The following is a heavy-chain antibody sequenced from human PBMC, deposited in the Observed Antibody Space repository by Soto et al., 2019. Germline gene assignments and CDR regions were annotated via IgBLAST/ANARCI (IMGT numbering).Heavy chain of an antibody. CDR1: GGSFSSYY. J-gene: IGHJ6*02. CDR3: ARVVATIRRYYYYYGMDV. V-gene: IGHV4-34*01. D-gene: IGHD5-12*01. Sequence: PSETLSLTCAVYGGSFSSYYWSWIRQPPGKGLEWIGEINHSGSTNYNPSLKSRVTISVDTSKNQFSLKLSSVTAADTAVYYCARVVATIRRYYYYYGMDVWGQGTTVTVSS. CDR2: INHSGST.